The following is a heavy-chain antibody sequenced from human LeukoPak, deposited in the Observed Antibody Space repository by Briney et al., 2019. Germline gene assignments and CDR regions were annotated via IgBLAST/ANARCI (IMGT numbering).Heavy chain of an antibody. CDR3: AKDLGSVVTPPSLDY. CDR1: GFTFSSNW. Sequence: GGSRRLSWAASGFTFSSNWMHWVRQAPGKGLVWVSRINEDGSTTNYADSVKGRSTIFRDNAKNTLYLQMNSLRAEDTTVYYCAKDLGSVVTPPSLDYWGQGTLVTVSS. D-gene: IGHD4-23*01. CDR2: INEDGSTT. V-gene: IGHV3-74*01. J-gene: IGHJ4*02.